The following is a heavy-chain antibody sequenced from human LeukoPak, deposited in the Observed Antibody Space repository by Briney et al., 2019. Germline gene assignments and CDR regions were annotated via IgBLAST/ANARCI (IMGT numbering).Heavy chain of an antibody. Sequence: SETLSLTCAVYGGSFSGYYWSWIRQPPGKGLEWIGEINHSGSTNYNPSLKSRVTISVDTSKNQSSLKLSSVTAADTAVYYCARGYYYGSGSYYRHWGQGTLVTVSS. CDR3: ARGYYYGSGSYYRH. CDR1: GGSFSGYY. J-gene: IGHJ4*02. D-gene: IGHD3-10*01. CDR2: INHSGST. V-gene: IGHV4-34*01.